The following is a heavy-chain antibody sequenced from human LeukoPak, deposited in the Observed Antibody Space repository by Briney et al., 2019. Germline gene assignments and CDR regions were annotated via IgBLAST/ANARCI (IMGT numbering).Heavy chain of an antibody. J-gene: IGHJ4*02. Sequence: GGSLRLSCVASGVTVSSNYMSWVRQAPGKGLEWVSSISGGHGGTYYADSVKGRFTISRDDSKNTLYLQVNSLRAEDTAVYYCAKGQYASGWNSGNYWGQGTLVTVSS. V-gene: IGHV3-23*01. CDR2: ISGGHGGT. CDR3: AKGQYASGWNSGNY. CDR1: GVTVSSNY. D-gene: IGHD1/OR15-1a*01.